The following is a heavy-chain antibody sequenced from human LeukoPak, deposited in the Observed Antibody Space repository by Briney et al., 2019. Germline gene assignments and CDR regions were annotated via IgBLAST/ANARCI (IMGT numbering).Heavy chain of an antibody. J-gene: IGHJ4*02. CDR3: TKGRGDSSGWRFDY. V-gene: IGHV3-23*01. D-gene: IGHD6-19*01. CDR2: ITGSGGST. CDR1: GFTFTNYA. Sequence: GGSLRLSCAASGFTFTNYAMTWVRQAPGKGLEWVSAITGSGGSTYYADPVKGRFTISRDNSNNTLYLQMSSLGADDTAVYYCTKGRGDSSGWRFDYWGQGTLVTVSS.